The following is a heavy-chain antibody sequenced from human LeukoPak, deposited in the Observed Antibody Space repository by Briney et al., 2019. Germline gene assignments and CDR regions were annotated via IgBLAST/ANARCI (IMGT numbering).Heavy chain of an antibody. J-gene: IGHJ4*02. D-gene: IGHD3-9*01. CDR2: IYYSGST. V-gene: IGHV4-4*02. CDR3: ARRRRILTGYYSSGYYFDY. Sequence: PSETLSLTCTVSGGSISSSNWWSWVRQPPGKGLEWIGSIYYSGSTYYNPSLKSRVTISVDRSKNQFSLNQSSVTAADTAVYYCARRRRILTGYYSSGYYFDYWGQGTLVTVSS. CDR1: GGSISSSNW.